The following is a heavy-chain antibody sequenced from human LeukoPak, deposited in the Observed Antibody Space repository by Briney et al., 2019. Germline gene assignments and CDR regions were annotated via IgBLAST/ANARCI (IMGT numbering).Heavy chain of an antibody. D-gene: IGHD1-26*01. Sequence: SVTVSCTASGGTFIIYAISWVRQAPGQGLEWMGGIIPIFGTANYAQKFQGRVTISADESTSTAYMELSSLRSEDTAVYYCARDDDYRGSRGPPRTFYIWGQGTMVTVSS. CDR2: IIPIFGTA. CDR1: GGTFIIYA. CDR3: ARDDDYRGSRGPPRTFYI. J-gene: IGHJ3*02. V-gene: IGHV1-69*13.